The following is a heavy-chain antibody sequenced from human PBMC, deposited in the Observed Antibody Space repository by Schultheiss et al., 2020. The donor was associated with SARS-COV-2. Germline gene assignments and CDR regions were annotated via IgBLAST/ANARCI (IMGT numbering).Heavy chain of an antibody. CDR1: GFTFSTSW. Sequence: GESLKISCAASGFTFSTSWMNWVRQAPGKGLEWVANIKQDGSEKYFLDSVKGRFTISRDNAKNSLYLQMNSLRAEDTAVYYCARAVWYSSGWFDAFDIWGQGTMVTVSS. CDR3: ARAVWYSSGWFDAFDI. D-gene: IGHD6-19*01. V-gene: IGHV3-7*03. CDR2: IKQDGSEK. J-gene: IGHJ3*02.